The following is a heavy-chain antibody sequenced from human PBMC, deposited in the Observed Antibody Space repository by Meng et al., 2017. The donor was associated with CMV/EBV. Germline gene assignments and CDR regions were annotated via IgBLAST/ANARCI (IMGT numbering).Heavy chain of an antibody. V-gene: IGHV1-24*01. CDR2: VDPEDGET. D-gene: IGHD6-19*01. CDR3: ARDRVAVAGNHWFDP. CDR1: GLTRTVFS. Sequence: VPRVQSWAEVKKPGASVTLLCNVSGLTRTVFSMRWVRQAPGKGLEWLGGVDPEDGETIYAQKFQGRVTMTEDTSTDTAYMELSSLRSEDTAVYYCARDRVAVAGNHWFDPWGQGTLVTVSS. J-gene: IGHJ5*02.